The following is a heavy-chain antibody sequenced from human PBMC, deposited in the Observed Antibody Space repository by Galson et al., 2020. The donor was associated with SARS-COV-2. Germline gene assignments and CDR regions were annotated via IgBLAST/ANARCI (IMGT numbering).Heavy chain of an antibody. J-gene: IGHJ4*02. CDR1: GGSISSGSYY. Sequence: SETLSVTCTVSGGSISSGSYYWSWIRQPAGKGLEWIGRIYTSGSTNYNPSLKSRVTISVDTSKNQFSLKLSSVTAADTAVYYCAREGAYSSSPFDYWGQGTLVTVSS. CDR2: IYTSGST. CDR3: AREGAYSSSPFDY. V-gene: IGHV4-61*02. D-gene: IGHD6-6*01.